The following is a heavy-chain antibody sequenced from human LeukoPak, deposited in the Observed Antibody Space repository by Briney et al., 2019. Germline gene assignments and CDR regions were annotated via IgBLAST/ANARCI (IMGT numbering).Heavy chain of an antibody. CDR3: ARDDEYYYGSGSYNY. J-gene: IGHJ4*02. V-gene: IGHV4-39*07. CDR1: GYSISSSSYY. CDR2: IYYSGST. D-gene: IGHD3-10*01. Sequence: SETLSLTCTVSGYSISSSSYYWGWIRQPPGKGLEWIGSIYYSGSTYYNPSLKSRVTISVDTSKNQFSLKLSSVTAADTAVYYCARDDEYYYGSGSYNYWGQGTLVTVSS.